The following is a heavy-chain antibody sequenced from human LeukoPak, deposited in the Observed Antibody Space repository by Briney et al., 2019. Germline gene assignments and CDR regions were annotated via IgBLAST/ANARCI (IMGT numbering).Heavy chain of an antibody. CDR1: GYSISSGYY. CDR2: IYYSGST. CDR3: ARDDQYNWFDP. Sequence: SETLSLTCTVSGYSISSGYYWGWIRQPPGKGLEWIGSIYYSGSTYYNPSLKSRVTISVDTSKNQFSLKLSSVTAADTAVYYCARDDQYNWFDPWGQGTLVTVSS. J-gene: IGHJ5*02. V-gene: IGHV4-38-2*02.